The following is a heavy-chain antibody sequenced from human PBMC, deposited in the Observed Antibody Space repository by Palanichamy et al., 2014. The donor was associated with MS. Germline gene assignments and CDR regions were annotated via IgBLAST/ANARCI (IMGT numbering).Heavy chain of an antibody. CDR2: ISYDGSSN. Sequence: QVQLVESGGGVVQFGRSLRLSCAASGFTFNKYGMHWVRQAPGKGLEWVAVISYDGSSNYYADSVKGRFTISRDNSRNTLYLQMNSLRAEDTAVYYCAKDFSLMAAVDCLDSWGQGTLVTVSS. D-gene: IGHD6-13*01. V-gene: IGHV3-30*18. CDR1: GFTFNKYG. J-gene: IGHJ4*02. CDR3: AKDFSLMAAVDCLDS.